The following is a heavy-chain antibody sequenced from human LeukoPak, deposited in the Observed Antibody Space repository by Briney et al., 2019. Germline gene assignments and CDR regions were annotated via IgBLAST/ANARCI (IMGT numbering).Heavy chain of an antibody. CDR1: GGSFSGYY. Sequence: SETLSLTCAVYGGSFSGYYWSWIRQPPGKGLEWIGEINHSGSTNYNPSLKSRVTISVDTSKNQFSLKLSSVTAADTAVYYCARPRRYYDSSGYSSPPFDPWGQGTLVTVSS. D-gene: IGHD3-22*01. J-gene: IGHJ5*02. CDR2: INHSGST. V-gene: IGHV4-34*01. CDR3: ARPRRYYDSSGYSSPPFDP.